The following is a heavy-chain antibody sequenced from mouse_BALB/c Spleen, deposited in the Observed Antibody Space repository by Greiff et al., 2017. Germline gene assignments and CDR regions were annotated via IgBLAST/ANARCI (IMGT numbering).Heavy chain of an antibody. V-gene: IGHV3-2*02. J-gene: IGHJ3*01. CDR1: GYSITSDYA. CDR2: ISYSGST. Sequence: EVQLQESGPGLVKPSQSLSLTCTVTGYSITSDYAWNWIRQFPGNKLEWMGYISYSGSTSYNPSLKSRISITRDTSKNQFFLQLNSVTTEDTATYYCAYSSGYPWFAYWGQGTLVTVSA. D-gene: IGHD3-1*01. CDR3: AYSSGYPWFAY.